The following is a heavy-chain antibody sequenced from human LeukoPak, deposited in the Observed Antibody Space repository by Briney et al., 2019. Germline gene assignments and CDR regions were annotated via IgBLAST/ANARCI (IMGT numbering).Heavy chain of an antibody. J-gene: IGHJ4*02. V-gene: IGHV4-59*01. CDR1: GGSISSYY. CDR2: IYYTGST. CDR3: ARGHELDY. Sequence: PSETLSLTCTVSGGSISSYYWSWIRQPPGKGLEWIGYIYYTGSTNYNPSLKSRVTISVDTSKNQFSLKLSSVTAADTAFYYCARGHELDYWGRGTLVTVSS.